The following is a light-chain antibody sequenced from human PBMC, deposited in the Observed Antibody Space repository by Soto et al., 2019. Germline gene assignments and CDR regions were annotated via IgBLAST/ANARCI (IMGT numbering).Light chain of an antibody. CDR2: DAS. Sequence: DIQMTQSPSTLSASVGDRVTITCRASQSISSWLAWYQQKPGKAPKLLIYDASSLESGVPSRFSGSGSRIEFTLTMSSLQPDYFAAYYCQQYNSYWTFGQGTKVDIK. V-gene: IGKV1-5*01. CDR3: QQYNSYWT. J-gene: IGKJ1*01. CDR1: QSISSW.